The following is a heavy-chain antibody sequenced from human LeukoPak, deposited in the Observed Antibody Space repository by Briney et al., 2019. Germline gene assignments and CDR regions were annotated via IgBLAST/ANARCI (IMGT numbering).Heavy chain of an antibody. D-gene: IGHD1-1*01. V-gene: IGHV3-30*04. CDR1: GFTFSSYA. J-gene: IGHJ5*02. CDR2: ISYDGSNK. CDR3: ASDGRGQLERWGNWFDP. Sequence: PGGSLRLSCAASGFTFSSYAMHWVRQAPGKGLEWVAVISYDGSNKYYADSVKGRFTISRDNSKNTLYLQMNSLRAEDTAVYYCASDGRGQLERWGNWFDPWGQGTLVTVSS.